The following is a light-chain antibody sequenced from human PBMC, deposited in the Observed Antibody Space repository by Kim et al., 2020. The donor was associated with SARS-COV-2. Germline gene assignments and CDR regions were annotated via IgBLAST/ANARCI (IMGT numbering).Light chain of an antibody. J-gene: IGLJ1*01. CDR1: SSDIGAYKY. V-gene: IGLV2-14*03. CDR3: SSYTSSNTFV. Sequence: GQSITISCTGTSSDIGAYKYVAWYQKHPGKAPKFLIFDVSRRPSGVSNRFSGSKSGDTASLTISGLQAEDEADYYCSSYTSSNTFVFGTGTKVTVL. CDR2: DVS.